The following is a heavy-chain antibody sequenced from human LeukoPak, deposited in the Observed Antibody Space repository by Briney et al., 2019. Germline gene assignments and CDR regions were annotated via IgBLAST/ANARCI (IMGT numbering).Heavy chain of an antibody. J-gene: IGHJ6*03. Sequence: ASVKVSCKASGYTFTGYYMHWVRQAPGQGLEWMGWINPNSGNTGYAQKFQGRVTMTRNTSISTAYMELSSLRSEDTAVYYCARVGDILTGKNYYYYMDVWGKGTTVTISS. D-gene: IGHD3-9*01. V-gene: IGHV1-8*02. CDR3: ARVGDILTGKNYYYYMDV. CDR1: GYTFTGYY. CDR2: INPNSGNT.